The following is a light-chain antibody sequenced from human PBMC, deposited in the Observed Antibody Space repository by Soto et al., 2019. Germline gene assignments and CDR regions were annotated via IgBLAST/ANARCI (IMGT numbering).Light chain of an antibody. CDR2: GHR. CDR3: QSYDSSLSGSYV. V-gene: IGLV1-40*01. J-gene: IGLJ1*01. CDR1: NSNIGAGYD. Sequence: QSVLTQPPSVSGAPGQRVTISCTGNNSNIGAGYDIHWYQQLPGTAPKLLIYGHRNRPSGVPDRFSGSKSGTSASLAISGLQAEGEADYFCQSYDSSLSGSYVFGTGTKVTVL.